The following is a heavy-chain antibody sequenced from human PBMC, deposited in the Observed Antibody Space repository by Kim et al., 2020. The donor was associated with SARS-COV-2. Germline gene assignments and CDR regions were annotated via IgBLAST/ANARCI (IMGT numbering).Heavy chain of an antibody. CDR2: INHSGST. Sequence: SETLSLTCAVYGGSFSGYYWSWIRQPPGKGLEWIGEINHSGSTNYNPSLKSRVTISVDTSKNQFSLKLSSVTAADTAVYYCARGITMIVVVITSHWFDP. D-gene: IGHD3-22*01. CDR1: GGSFSGYY. CDR3: ARGITMIVVVITSHWFDP. V-gene: IGHV4-34*01. J-gene: IGHJ5*02.